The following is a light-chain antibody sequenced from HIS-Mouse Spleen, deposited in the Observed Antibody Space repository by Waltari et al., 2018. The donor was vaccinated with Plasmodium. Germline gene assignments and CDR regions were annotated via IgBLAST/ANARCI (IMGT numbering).Light chain of an antibody. J-gene: IGKJ4*01. CDR1: QGVSSA. V-gene: IGKV1-13*02. CDR2: GAS. Sequence: AIQLTHSPYSLSASVGDRVPITRRASQGVSSALAWYQQKTGKAPKLLIYGASRLESGVPSRFSGSGSGTDFTLTISSLQPEDFATYYCQQFNSYPLTFGGGTKVEIK. CDR3: QQFNSYPLT.